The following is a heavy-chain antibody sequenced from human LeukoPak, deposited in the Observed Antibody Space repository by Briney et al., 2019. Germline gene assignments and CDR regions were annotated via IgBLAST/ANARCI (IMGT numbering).Heavy chain of an antibody. Sequence: SETLSLTCTVSGGSISSGDYYWSWIRQPPGKGLEWIGYIYYSGSTYYNPPLESRVTISVDTSKNQFSLKLSSVTAADTAVYYCARRRAEGGSNGHYNWFDPWGQGILVTVSS. D-gene: IGHD6-13*01. CDR3: ARRRAEGGSNGHYNWFDP. V-gene: IGHV4-30-4*01. J-gene: IGHJ5*02. CDR2: IYYSGST. CDR1: GGSISSGDYY.